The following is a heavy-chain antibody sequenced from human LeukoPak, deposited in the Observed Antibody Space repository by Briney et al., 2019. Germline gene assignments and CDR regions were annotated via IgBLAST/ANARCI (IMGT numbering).Heavy chain of an antibody. Sequence: GGSLILSCAASGFTFSNYWMSWVRQAPGKGLEWVANIKEDGSEKYYVDSVKGRFTISRDNARNSLYLQMNSLRVEDTAVYYCASGRQLGYWGQGTLVTVSS. V-gene: IGHV3-7*01. CDR3: ASGRQLGY. CDR2: IKEDGSEK. CDR1: GFTFSNYW. J-gene: IGHJ4*02. D-gene: IGHD6-13*01.